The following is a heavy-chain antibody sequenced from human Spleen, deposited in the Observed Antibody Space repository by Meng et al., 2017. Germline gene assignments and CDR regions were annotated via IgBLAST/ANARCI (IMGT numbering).Heavy chain of an antibody. D-gene: IGHD5-18*01. Sequence: ASVKVSCKASGYTFTNYDINWVRQAPGQGLEWMGIINPSGGSTSYAQKFQGRVTMTRDTSTSTVYMELSSLRSEDTAVYYCASVHTAMAPYGMDVWGQGTTVTVSS. CDR1: GYTFTNYD. CDR2: INPSGGST. CDR3: ASVHTAMAPYGMDV. V-gene: IGHV1-46*01. J-gene: IGHJ6*02.